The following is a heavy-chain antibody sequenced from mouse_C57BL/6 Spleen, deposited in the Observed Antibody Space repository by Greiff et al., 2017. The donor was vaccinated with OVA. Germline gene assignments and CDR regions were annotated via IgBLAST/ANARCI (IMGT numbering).Heavy chain of an antibody. Sequence: VQLQQSGPELVKPGASVKISCKASGYTFTDYYMNWVKQSHGKSLEWIGDINPNNGGTSYNQKFKGKATLTVDKSSSTAYMELRSLTSEDSAVYYCASYDYDSSIDYWGQGTTLTVSS. D-gene: IGHD2-4*01. V-gene: IGHV1-26*01. J-gene: IGHJ2*01. CDR1: GYTFTDYY. CDR3: ASYDYDSSIDY. CDR2: INPNNGGT.